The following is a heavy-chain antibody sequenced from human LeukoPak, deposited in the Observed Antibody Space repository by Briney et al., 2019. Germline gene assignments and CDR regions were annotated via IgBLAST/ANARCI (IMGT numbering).Heavy chain of an antibody. J-gene: IGHJ4*02. CDR2: IHSGGST. V-gene: IGHV3-53*01. Sequence: PGWSLRLSCAASGFTVSTYYMTWVRQAPGKGLECVSVIHSGGSTYYADSVKGRFTVSRDNSKNTLYLQMNSLRAEDTAMYYCARGLGYCTSTTCLLPFDYWGQGTLVTVSS. CDR1: GFTVSTYY. D-gene: IGHD2-2*01. CDR3: ARGLGYCTSTTCLLPFDY.